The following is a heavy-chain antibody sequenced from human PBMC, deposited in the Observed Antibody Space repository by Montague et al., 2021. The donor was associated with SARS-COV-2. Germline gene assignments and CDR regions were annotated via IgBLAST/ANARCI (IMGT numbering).Heavy chain of an antibody. V-gene: IGHV4-34*01. D-gene: IGHD3-16*02. J-gene: IGHJ3*02. CDR1: GGSFSGYF. Sequence: SETLSLTCGVHGGSFSGYFWTWIRQPPGKGLEWIGEISDGGSVTYNPSLKSRLTMSVDTSKKQFSLNLTSVAAADMAVYYCARTSKMDDYVWGSYRFTAFDTWGQGTMVIVSS. CDR3: ARTSKMDDYVWGSYRFTAFDT. CDR2: ISDGGSV.